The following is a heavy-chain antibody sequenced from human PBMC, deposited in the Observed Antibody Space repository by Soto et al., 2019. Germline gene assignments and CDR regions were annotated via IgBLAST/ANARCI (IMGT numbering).Heavy chain of an antibody. CDR3: ARDSXPSYCSGGSCYFSWFDP. J-gene: IGHJ5*02. CDR2: INSDGSST. D-gene: IGHD2-15*01. V-gene: IGHV3-74*01. CDR1: GFTFSSYW. Sequence: WGSLRISCAASGFTFSSYWMHWVRKAPGKGLVWVSRINSDGSSTSYADPVKGRFTISRDNAKNTLYLQMNSLRAEDTAVYYCARDSXPSYCSGGSCYFSWFDPWGQGTLVTVSS.